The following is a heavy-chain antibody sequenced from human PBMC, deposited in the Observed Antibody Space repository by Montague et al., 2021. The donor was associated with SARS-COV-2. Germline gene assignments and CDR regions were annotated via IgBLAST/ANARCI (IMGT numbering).Heavy chain of an antibody. CDR2: IYYSGST. V-gene: IGHV4-39*07. D-gene: IGHD4-17*01. Sequence: SETLSLTCTVSGGSISSSSYYWGWIRQPPGKGLEWIGSIYYSGSTYYNPSLKGRVTISVDTSKNQFSLKLSSVTAADTAVYYCARDGGTVTTFLGVGYVRGGLSGFDPWGQGTLVTVSS. CDR3: ARDGGTVTTFLGVGYVRGGLSGFDP. J-gene: IGHJ5*02. CDR1: GGSISSSSYY.